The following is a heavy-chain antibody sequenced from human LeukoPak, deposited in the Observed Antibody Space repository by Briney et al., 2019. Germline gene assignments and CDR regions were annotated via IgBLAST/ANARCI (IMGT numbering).Heavy chain of an antibody. V-gene: IGHV3-23*01. J-gene: IGHJ4*02. D-gene: IGHD3-22*01. Sequence: GGSLRLSCAASGFTFSSYAMSWVRQAPGKGLEWVSAISGSGGSTYYADSVKGRFTISRDNSKNTLYLQMNSLRAEDTAVYYCSRITMTVVVIKAFDYWGQGTLVTVSS. CDR1: GFTFSSYA. CDR3: SRITMTVVVIKAFDY. CDR2: ISGSGGST.